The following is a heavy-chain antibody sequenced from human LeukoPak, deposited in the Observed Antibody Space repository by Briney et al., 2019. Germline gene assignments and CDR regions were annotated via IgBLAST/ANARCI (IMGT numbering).Heavy chain of an antibody. V-gene: IGHV3-53*01. CDR1: GFTVSSNY. CDR2: IYSGGST. D-gene: IGHD3-22*01. J-gene: IGHJ4*02. Sequence: GGSLRLSRAASGFTVSSNYMSWVRQAPGKGLEWVSVIYSGGSTYYADSVKGRFTISRDNSKNTLYLQMNSLRAEDTAVYYCASGYYYDSSAPWGYWGQGTLVTVSS. CDR3: ASGYYYDSSAPWGY.